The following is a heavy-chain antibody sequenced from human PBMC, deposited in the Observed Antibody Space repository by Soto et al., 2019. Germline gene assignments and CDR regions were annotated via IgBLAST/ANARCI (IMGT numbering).Heavy chain of an antibody. CDR1: GFTFSTYA. CDR2: ITTSGGNT. Sequence: EVQLLESGGGLVQPGGSLRLSCAASGFTFSTYAMSWVRQAPGKGLAWVSTITTSGGNTYYADSVQGRFTISRDNSKKTLYLQMNSLRAEDTAVYYCAGRYCTNGVCYTNYYYYIDVWGKGTTVTVSS. CDR3: AGRYCTNGVCYTNYYYYIDV. J-gene: IGHJ6*03. V-gene: IGHV3-23*01. D-gene: IGHD2-8*01.